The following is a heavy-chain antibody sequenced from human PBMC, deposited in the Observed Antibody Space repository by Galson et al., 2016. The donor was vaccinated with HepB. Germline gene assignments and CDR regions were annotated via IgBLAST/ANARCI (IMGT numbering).Heavy chain of an antibody. Sequence: SLSLSCAASGFTLSSYAMSWVRQAPGKGLQWVTSISGTGGTTYYADSVKGRFTISRDNSKSTMYLQMNGLRAEDTALYYCARDGYNYVPLDSWGQGALVIVSS. J-gene: IGHJ4*02. V-gene: IGHV3-23*01. D-gene: IGHD5-24*01. CDR3: ARDGYNYVPLDS. CDR1: GFTLSSYA. CDR2: ISGTGGTT.